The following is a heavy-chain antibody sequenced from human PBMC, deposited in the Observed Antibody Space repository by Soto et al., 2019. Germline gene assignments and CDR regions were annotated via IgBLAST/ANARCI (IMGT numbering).Heavy chain of an antibody. CDR3: AKAMVEVPGHSDY. CDR1: GFTFSSYA. D-gene: IGHD3-22*01. Sequence: PGGSLRLSCAASGFTFSSYAMSWVRQAPGKGLEWVSAISGRGGSTYFADSVKGRFTISRDTSKNTLYLQMNSLRAEDTAVYYCAKAMVEVPGHSDYWGQGTLVTVS. CDR2: ISGRGGST. J-gene: IGHJ4*02. V-gene: IGHV3-23*01.